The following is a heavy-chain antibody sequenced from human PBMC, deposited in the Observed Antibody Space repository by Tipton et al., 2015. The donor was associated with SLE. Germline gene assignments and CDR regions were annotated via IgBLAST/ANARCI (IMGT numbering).Heavy chain of an antibody. V-gene: IGHV4-34*01. D-gene: IGHD6-19*01. CDR1: GGSFSGYY. Sequence: TLSLTCAVYGGSFSGYYWSWIRQPPGKGLEWIGEINHSGSTNYNPSLKSRVTISLDTSKNQFSLTLTSVTAADTAVYYCARENYAVAGTFDYWGQGTLVTVSS. CDR3: ARENYAVAGTFDY. J-gene: IGHJ4*02. CDR2: INHSGST.